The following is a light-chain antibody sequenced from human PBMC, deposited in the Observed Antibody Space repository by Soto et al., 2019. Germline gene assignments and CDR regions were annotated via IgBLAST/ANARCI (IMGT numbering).Light chain of an antibody. CDR1: QSVRSD. Sequence: EILMTQSPSSLSVSPGERATLSCRASQSVRSDLAWYQQRPGEAPRLLIYDASTRATGIPARFSGGGSGTDFTLTISSLQSEDVAVYYCHQYCSWQWTFGQGTKVEFK. CDR3: HQYCSWQWT. CDR2: DAS. V-gene: IGKV3-15*01. J-gene: IGKJ1*01.